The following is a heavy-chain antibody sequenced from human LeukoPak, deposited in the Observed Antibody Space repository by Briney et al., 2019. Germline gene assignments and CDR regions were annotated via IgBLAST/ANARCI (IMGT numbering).Heavy chain of an antibody. D-gene: IGHD1-26*01. Sequence: SETLSLTCAVYGGSFNGYYWSWIRQPPGKGLEWIGEINHSGSTNYNPSLKSRVTISVDTSKNQFPLKLSSVTAADTAVYYCARGVSGSYYVGGWYSYWGQGTLVTVSS. V-gene: IGHV4-34*01. CDR1: GGSFNGYY. CDR3: ARGVSGSYYVGGWYSY. CDR2: INHSGST. J-gene: IGHJ4*02.